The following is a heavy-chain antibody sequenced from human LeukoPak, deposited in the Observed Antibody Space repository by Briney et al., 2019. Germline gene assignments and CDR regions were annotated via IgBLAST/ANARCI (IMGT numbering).Heavy chain of an antibody. CDR3: AKGSSGYFFDF. Sequence: GGSLRLSCAASGFIFNNYGLVWVRQAPGKGLEWVSAISNDGGGTTYADFVKGRFSVSRDNSKNTLFLQMNSLRAEDTALYYCAKGSSGYFFDFWGQGTLVTVSS. D-gene: IGHD3-22*01. CDR2: ISNDGGGT. V-gene: IGHV3-23*01. J-gene: IGHJ4*02. CDR1: GFIFNNYG.